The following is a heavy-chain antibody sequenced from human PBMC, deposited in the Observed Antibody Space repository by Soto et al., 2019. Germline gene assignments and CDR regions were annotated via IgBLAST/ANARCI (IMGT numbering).Heavy chain of an antibody. CDR2: INPNSGGT. CDR3: ARSGAPLPLYYFDY. V-gene: IGHV1-2*04. D-gene: IGHD1-26*01. J-gene: IGHJ4*02. Sequence: GASVKVSCKASGYTFTGYYMHWVRQAPGQGLEWMGWINPNSGGTNYAQKFQGWVTMTRDTSISTAYMELSRLRSDDTGVYYCARSGAPLPLYYFDYWGQGTLVTVSS. CDR1: GYTFTGYY.